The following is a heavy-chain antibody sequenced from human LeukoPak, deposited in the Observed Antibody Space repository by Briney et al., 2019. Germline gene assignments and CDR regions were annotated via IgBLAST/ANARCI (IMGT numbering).Heavy chain of an antibody. CDR1: GFTFSSYT. CDR3: ARAYGSGSYHFDY. V-gene: IGHV3-21*06. D-gene: IGHD3-10*01. Sequence: GGSLRLSCAASGFTFSSYTMNWVRQAPGKGLEWVSSISSSSSYIYYADSMKGRFTTSRDNAKNSLYLQMNSLRAEDTAVYYCARAYGSGSYHFDYWGQGTLVTVSS. J-gene: IGHJ4*02. CDR2: ISSSSSYI.